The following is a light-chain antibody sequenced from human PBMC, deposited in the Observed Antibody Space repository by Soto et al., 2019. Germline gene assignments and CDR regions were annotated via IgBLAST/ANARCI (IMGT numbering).Light chain of an antibody. V-gene: IGKV1-9*01. J-gene: IGKJ3*01. Sequence: DIQLTQSPSFLSASVGDRVTITCRAIQGMRNYLAWYQQKPGKAPKLLIYSSSSLQSGVPSSFSGSGSPTEFTLTINRLQPEDFGTYYCQQLNSYLQATFRPGTKVNLK. CDR2: SSS. CDR1: QGMRNY. CDR3: QQLNSYLQAT.